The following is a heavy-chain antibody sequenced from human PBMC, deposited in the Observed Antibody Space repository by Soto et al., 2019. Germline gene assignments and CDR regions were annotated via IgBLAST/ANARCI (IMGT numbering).Heavy chain of an antibody. Sequence: EVQLVESGGGLVQPGGSLRLSCAASGFTFSSYWMHWVRQAPGKGLVWISRINTDGSSTSYVDSVQGRFTISRDNGKNTLCLQMNSLRGEDSAVYYCARRGSGVTRGLHYWGQGPLVTVSS. CDR2: INTDGSST. CDR3: ARRGSGVTRGLHY. D-gene: IGHD2-15*01. J-gene: IGHJ4*02. V-gene: IGHV3-74*01. CDR1: GFTFSSYW.